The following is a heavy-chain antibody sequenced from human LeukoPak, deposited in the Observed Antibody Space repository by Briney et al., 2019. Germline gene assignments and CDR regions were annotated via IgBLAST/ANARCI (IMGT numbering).Heavy chain of an antibody. Sequence: GGSLRLSCAASGFTFGSYWMHWVRQAPGKGLVWVSRINSDGSSITYADSVKGRFTISRDNAKNTLYLQMNSLRAEDTAVYYCARGGIEVAGYVEFWGQGTLATISS. J-gene: IGHJ4*02. V-gene: IGHV3-74*01. CDR3: ARGGIEVAGYVEF. CDR2: INSDGSSI. D-gene: IGHD6-19*01. CDR1: GFTFGSYW.